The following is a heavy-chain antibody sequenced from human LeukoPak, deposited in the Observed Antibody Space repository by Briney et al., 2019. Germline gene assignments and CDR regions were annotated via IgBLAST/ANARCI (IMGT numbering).Heavy chain of an antibody. Sequence: ASVTVSCTASGYTFTPYYMNWVRQAPGQGLEGMGWFNPYSGDTNYAQKFQGRGTMTTDTSISTAHMELSRLRSDDTAVYYCAIDRNYGSGSYGIGCFDPWGQGTLVTVSS. CDR1: GYTFTPYY. CDR2: FNPYSGDT. V-gene: IGHV1-2*02. J-gene: IGHJ5*02. CDR3: AIDRNYGSGSYGIGCFDP. D-gene: IGHD3-10*01.